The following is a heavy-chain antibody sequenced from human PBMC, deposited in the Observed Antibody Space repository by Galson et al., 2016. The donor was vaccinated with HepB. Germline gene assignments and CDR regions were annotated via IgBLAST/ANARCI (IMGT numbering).Heavy chain of an antibody. CDR1: GFTLSTYA. V-gene: IGHV3-30*04. J-gene: IGHJ6*02. CDR3: ARNYGSGSDYNYYAMDV. D-gene: IGHD3-10*01. CDR2: ISYDGRNK. Sequence: SLRLSCAASGFTLSTYAMHWVRQAPGKGLEWVTIISYDGRNKYYADSVKGRFTISRDSSKNTLFLQMNSLRAEDTAVYYCARNYGSGSDYNYYAMDVWGQGTTVTVSS.